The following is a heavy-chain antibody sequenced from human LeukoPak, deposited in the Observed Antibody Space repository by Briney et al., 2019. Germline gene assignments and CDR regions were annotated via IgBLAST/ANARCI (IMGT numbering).Heavy chain of an antibody. CDR1: GFTVSSNY. V-gene: IGHV3-66*02. D-gene: IGHD3-22*01. CDR2: IYSGGST. J-gene: IGHJ5*02. Sequence: PGGSLRLSCAASGFTVSSNYMSWVRQAPGKGLEWVSVIYSGGSTYYADSVKGRFTISRDNSKNTLYLQMNSLRAEDKAVYYCARDPTRHYYDSSGYGPWGQGTLVTVSS. CDR3: ARDPTRHYYDSSGYGP.